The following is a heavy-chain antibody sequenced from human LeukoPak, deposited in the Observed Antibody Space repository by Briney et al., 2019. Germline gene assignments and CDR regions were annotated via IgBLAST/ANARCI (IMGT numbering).Heavy chain of an antibody. CDR3: ATQKDTYYYDCSGYSPLDY. V-gene: IGHV1-69*05. CDR2: IIPMFGTA. J-gene: IGHJ4*02. Sequence: SVKVSCKASGGTFSSYAISWVRQAPGQGLEWMGRIIPMFGTANYAQKFQGRVTITTDESTSTAYMELSSLRSEDTAVYYCATQKDTYYYDCSGYSPLDYWGQGTLVTVSS. D-gene: IGHD3-22*01. CDR1: GGTFSSYA.